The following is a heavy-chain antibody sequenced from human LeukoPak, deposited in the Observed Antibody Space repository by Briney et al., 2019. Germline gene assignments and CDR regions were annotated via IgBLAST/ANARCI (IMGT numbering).Heavy chain of an antibody. D-gene: IGHD6-19*01. Sequence: PSETLSLTCAVYGGSFSGYYWSWIRQPPGKGLEWIGEINRSGSTNYNPSLKSRVTISVDTSKNQFSLKLSSVIAADTAVYYCARDRGSGWYSGFDYWGQGTLVTVSS. CDR2: INRSGST. CDR3: ARDRGSGWYSGFDY. CDR1: GGSFSGYY. V-gene: IGHV4-34*01. J-gene: IGHJ4*02.